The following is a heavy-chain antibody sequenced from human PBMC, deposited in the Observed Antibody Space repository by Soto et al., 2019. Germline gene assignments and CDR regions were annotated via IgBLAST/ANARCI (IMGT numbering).Heavy chain of an antibody. J-gene: IGHJ4*02. V-gene: IGHV3-23*01. Sequence: GGSLRLSCAASGFTFSSYAMSWVRQAPGKGLEWVSAISGSGGSTYYADSVKGRFTISRDNSKNTLYLQMNSLRAEDTAVYYCAKCECNMIVVVTALDYWGQGTLVTVSS. CDR2: ISGSGGST. CDR3: AKCECNMIVVVTALDY. D-gene: IGHD3-22*01. CDR1: GFTFSSYA.